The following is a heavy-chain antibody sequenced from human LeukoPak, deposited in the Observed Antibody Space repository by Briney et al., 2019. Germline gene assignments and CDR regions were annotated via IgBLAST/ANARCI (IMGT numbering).Heavy chain of an antibody. D-gene: IGHD6-13*01. CDR1: GGTFSSYT. CDR3: AAGYSSSWFYY. CDR2: IIPILGIA. V-gene: IGHV1-69*02. J-gene: IGHJ4*02. Sequence: SVKVSCKASGGTFSSYTISWVRQAPGQGLEWMGRIIPILGIANYAQKFQGRVTITADKSTSTAYMELSSLRSEGTAVYYCAAGYSSSWFYYWGQGTLVTVSS.